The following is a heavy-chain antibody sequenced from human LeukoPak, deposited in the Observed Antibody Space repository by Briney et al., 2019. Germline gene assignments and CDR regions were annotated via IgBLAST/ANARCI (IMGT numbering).Heavy chain of an antibody. CDR3: AREWQQLVSGYFDY. V-gene: IGHV4-39*07. Sequence: PSETLSLTCTVSGGSISSRSYYWGWIRQPPGKGLEWIGSIYYSGGTYYNPSLKSRVTISVDTSKNQFSLKLSSVTAADTAVYYCAREWQQLVSGYFDYWGQGTLVTVSS. CDR2: IYYSGGT. J-gene: IGHJ4*02. CDR1: GGSISSRSYY. D-gene: IGHD6-13*01.